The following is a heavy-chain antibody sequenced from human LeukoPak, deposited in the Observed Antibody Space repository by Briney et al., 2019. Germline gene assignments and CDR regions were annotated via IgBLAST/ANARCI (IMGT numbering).Heavy chain of an antibody. J-gene: IGHJ4*02. V-gene: IGHV3-7*01. CDR2: MKQDGREI. CDR1: GFTFSTSW. Sequence: GGSLRLSCIASGFTFSTSWMAWVRQAPGKGLEWVANMKQDGREIHYVDSVKGRFTISRDNAKNSLYLQMNSLRAEDTAVYFCAREGELAAAVFDYWGQGTLVTVSS. D-gene: IGHD3-16*01. CDR3: AREGELAAAVFDY.